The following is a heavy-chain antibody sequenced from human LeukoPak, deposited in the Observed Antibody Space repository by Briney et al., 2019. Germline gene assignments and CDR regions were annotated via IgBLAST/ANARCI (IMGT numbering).Heavy chain of an antibody. D-gene: IGHD1-1*01. J-gene: IGHJ3*02. Sequence: GSLRLSCAASGFTFSSYEMNWVRQAPGKGLEWVSYISSSGSTIYYADSVKGRFTISRDNAKNSLYLQMNSLRAEDTAVYYCARVRENWNVDVFDIWGQGTMVTVSS. CDR3: ARVRENWNVDVFDI. V-gene: IGHV3-48*03. CDR1: GFTFSSYE. CDR2: ISSSGSTI.